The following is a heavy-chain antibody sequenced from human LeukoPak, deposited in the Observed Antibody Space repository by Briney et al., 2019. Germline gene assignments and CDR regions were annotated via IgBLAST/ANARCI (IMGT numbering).Heavy chain of an antibody. D-gene: IGHD3-22*01. J-gene: IGHJ6*02. V-gene: IGHV3-53*01. Sequence: PGGSLRLSCAAFGSTFRSTSMSWVRQAPGKGLGWVSVIYSGGSTYYADSVKGRFTISRDNSKNTLYLQMNSLRAEDTAVYYCARGYYYDSSGYYPALYYYYYGMDVWGQGTTVTVSS. CDR1: GSTFRSTS. CDR3: ARGYYYDSSGYYPALYYYYYGMDV. CDR2: IYSGGST.